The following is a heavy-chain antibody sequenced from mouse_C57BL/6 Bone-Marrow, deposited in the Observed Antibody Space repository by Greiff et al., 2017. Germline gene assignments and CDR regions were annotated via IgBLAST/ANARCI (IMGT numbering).Heavy chain of an antibody. CDR1: GFSLTSYG. D-gene: IGHD4-1*01. V-gene: IGHV2-4*01. Sequence: VQLQESGPGLVQPSQSLSITCTVSGFSLTSYGVHWVRQPPGKGLEWLGVIWSGGSTDYNAAFISRLRLSKDNTKSQVFCKMNSLQADDTAIDYCAKKGTGTWGFAYWGQGTLVTVSA. CDR3: AKKGTGTWGFAY. J-gene: IGHJ3*01. CDR2: IWSGGST.